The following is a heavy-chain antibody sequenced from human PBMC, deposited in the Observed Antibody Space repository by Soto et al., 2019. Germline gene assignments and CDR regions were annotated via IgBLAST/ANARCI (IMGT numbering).Heavy chain of an antibody. D-gene: IGHD3-10*01. CDR1: GGTFNTYA. J-gene: IGHJ4*02. V-gene: IGHV1-69*19. CDR3: AREVQVHTPAFVY. Sequence: QVQLVQSGAEMKNAGSSVKVSCQSSGGTFNTYAMNWVRQAPGQGPEWMGDISPMFGAANYAPKFQGRVTITADESTGTSYMQLSSLTSADTALYFCAREVQVHTPAFVYWGQGTLVTVSS. CDR2: ISPMFGAA.